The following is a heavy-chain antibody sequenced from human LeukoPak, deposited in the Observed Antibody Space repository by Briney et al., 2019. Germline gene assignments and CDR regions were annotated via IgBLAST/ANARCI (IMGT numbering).Heavy chain of an antibody. V-gene: IGHV3-33*03. J-gene: IGHJ4*02. CDR3: AKGVITSGGVPLDY. Sequence: GGSLRLSCAAAGFTFSSYGMHWVRQAPGKGLEWVAVILYDGSNKYYADSVKGRFTMSRDNSTTTLYMKLTSLRAEDTAVYYCAKGVITSGGVPLDYWGQGPLVTVSS. CDR1: GFTFSSYG. CDR2: ILYDGSNK. D-gene: IGHD3-16*01.